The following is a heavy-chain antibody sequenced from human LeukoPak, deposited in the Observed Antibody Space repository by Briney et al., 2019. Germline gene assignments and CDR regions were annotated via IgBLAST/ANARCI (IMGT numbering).Heavy chain of an antibody. D-gene: IGHD1-26*01. CDR2: ISADNGNT. CDR1: GYTFTSYD. V-gene: IGHV1-18*01. Sequence: ASVKVSCKPSGYTFTSYDISWVRQAPGQWLEWMGWISADNGNTNYAQKLQGRVTMTTDTSTSTAYMELRSLRSDDTAVYYCARDEWELPTAFDYWGQGTLVTVSS. CDR3: ARDEWELPTAFDY. J-gene: IGHJ4*02.